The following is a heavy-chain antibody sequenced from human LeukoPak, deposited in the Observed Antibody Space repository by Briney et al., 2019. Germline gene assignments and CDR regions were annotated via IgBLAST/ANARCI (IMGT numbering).Heavy chain of an antibody. CDR2: ISAYNGNT. CDR1: GYTFTSYV. CDR3: ARVGATKPAGYYYGMDV. D-gene: IGHD1-26*01. Sequence: ASVKVSCKASGYTFTSYVISCVRQAPGQGLEWMGWISAYNGNTNYAQKLQGRVTMTTDTSTSTAYMELRSLGSDDTAVYYCARVGATKPAGYYYGMDVWGQGTTVTVSS. V-gene: IGHV1-18*01. J-gene: IGHJ6*02.